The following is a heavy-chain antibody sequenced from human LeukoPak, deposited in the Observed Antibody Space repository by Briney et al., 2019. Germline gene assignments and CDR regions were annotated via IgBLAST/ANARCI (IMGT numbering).Heavy chain of an antibody. D-gene: IGHD5-24*01. CDR2: IGIDSGNT. J-gene: IGHJ4*02. V-gene: IGHV3-48*01. CDR3: ARDYKYAFDN. CDR1: GFTFSGYS. Sequence: PGGSLRLSCAASGFTFSGYSMNWVRQAPGKGLEWISYIGIDSGNTNYADSVKGRFTISGDKAKNSLYLQMNSLRVEGTAVYYCARDYKYAFDNWGQGTLVTVSS.